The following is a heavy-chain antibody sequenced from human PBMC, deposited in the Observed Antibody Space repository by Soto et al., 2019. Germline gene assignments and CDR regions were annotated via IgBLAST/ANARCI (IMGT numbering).Heavy chain of an antibody. CDR3: ARVYYDGAFDI. CDR2: IYYSGST. J-gene: IGHJ3*02. V-gene: IGHV4-59*01. Sequence: SETLSLTCTVSGGSISSYYWSWIRQPPGKGLEWIGYIYYSGSTNYNPSLKSRVTISVDTSKNQFSLKLSSVTAADTAVYYCARVYYDGAFDIWGQGTMVTV. CDR1: GGSISSYY. D-gene: IGHD3-22*01.